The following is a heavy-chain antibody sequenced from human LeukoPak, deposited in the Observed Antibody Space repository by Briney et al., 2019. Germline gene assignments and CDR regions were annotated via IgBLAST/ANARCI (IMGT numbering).Heavy chain of an antibody. CDR1: GGSISSYY. Sequence: SETLSLTCTVSGGSISSYYWSWIRQPPGKGLEWIGYIYYSGSTNYNPSLKSRVTISVDTSKNQSSLKLSSVTAADTAVYYCARVARSYWGSFDIWGQGTMVTVSS. CDR3: ARVARSYWGSFDI. J-gene: IGHJ3*02. V-gene: IGHV4-59*01. CDR2: IYYSGST. D-gene: IGHD3-10*01.